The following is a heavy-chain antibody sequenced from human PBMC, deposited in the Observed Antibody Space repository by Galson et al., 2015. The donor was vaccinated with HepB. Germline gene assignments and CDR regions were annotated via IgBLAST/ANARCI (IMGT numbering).Heavy chain of an antibody. J-gene: IGHJ4*02. CDR3: AKDNSHAPSSWFDY. CDR1: GFTFSSYA. D-gene: IGHD2-2*01. CDR2: ISGSGGNT. V-gene: IGHV3-23*01. Sequence: SLRLSCAASGFTFSSYAMSWVRQAPGKGLEWVSAISGSGGNTYYADSVKGRFTISRDNSKNTLFLQMDSLRAEDTALYYCAKDNSHAPSSWFDYWGQGTLVTVSS.